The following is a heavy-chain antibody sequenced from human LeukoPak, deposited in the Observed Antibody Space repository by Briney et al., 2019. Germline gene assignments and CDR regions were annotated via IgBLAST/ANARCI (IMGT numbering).Heavy chain of an antibody. J-gene: IGHJ4*02. V-gene: IGHV1-69*05. CDR2: IIPIFGTA. CDR1: GGTFSSYA. Sequence: SVKVSCKASGGTFSSYAISWVRQAPGQGLEWMGGIIPIFGTANYAQKFQGRVTITTDESTSTAYMELSSLRSEDTAVYYCARGDFGYCSGGSCYWSSNYFDYWGQGTLVTVSS. CDR3: ARGDFGYCSGGSCYWSSNYFDY. D-gene: IGHD2-15*01.